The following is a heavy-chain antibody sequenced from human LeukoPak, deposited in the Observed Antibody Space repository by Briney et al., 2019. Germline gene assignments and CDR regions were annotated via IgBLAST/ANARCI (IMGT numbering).Heavy chain of an antibody. CDR2: IYTSGST. CDR3: ARGARHDDIVSGPPPNYMDV. J-gene: IGHJ6*03. D-gene: IGHD3-9*01. CDR1: GGSISSGSYY. V-gene: IGHV4-61*02. Sequence: SQTLSLTCTVSGGSISSGSYYWSWIRQPAGKGLEWIGRIYTSGSTNYNPSLKSRVTISVDTSKNQLSLKLSSVTPADTAGYYCARGARHDDIVSGPPPNYMDVWGKGTTVTVSS.